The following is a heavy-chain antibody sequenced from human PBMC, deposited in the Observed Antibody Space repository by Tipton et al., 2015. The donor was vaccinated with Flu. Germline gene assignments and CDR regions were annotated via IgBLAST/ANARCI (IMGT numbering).Heavy chain of an antibody. V-gene: IGHV4-38-2*01. Sequence: LRLSCSVSGYSIRSSYYWGWARRPPREGLEWIGTIYHSGTTYYNPSLKSRLTISVNTSKNQFSLKLRSVTAADTAVYYCARHTGGSVRGVIDYWGQGTLVTVSS. CDR1: GYSIRSSYY. CDR2: IYHSGTT. D-gene: IGHD3-10*02. J-gene: IGHJ4*02. CDR3: ARHTGGSVRGVIDY.